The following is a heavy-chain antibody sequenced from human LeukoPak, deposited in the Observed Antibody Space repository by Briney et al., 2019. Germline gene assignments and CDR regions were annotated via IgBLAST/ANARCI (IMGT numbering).Heavy chain of an antibody. Sequence: GGSLRLSCTASGFIFSNYGMHWVRQAPGKGLEWVAGIWYDASRQDYADAVKGRFIISRDSSTLYLQMNSLRAEDTAVYYCARDRSFGSEDYWGQGTLVTVSS. CDR1: GFIFSNYG. J-gene: IGHJ4*02. D-gene: IGHD3-10*01. V-gene: IGHV3-33*01. CDR2: IWYDASRQ. CDR3: ARDRSFGSEDY.